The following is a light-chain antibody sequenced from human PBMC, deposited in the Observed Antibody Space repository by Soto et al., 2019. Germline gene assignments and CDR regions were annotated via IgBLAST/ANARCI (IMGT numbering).Light chain of an antibody. CDR3: QQYGRSLFR. CDR2: AAS. CDR1: QSVRSTF. V-gene: IGKV3-20*01. J-gene: IGKJ3*01. Sequence: EIVLTQSPGTLSLSPGERATLSCRASQSVRSTFLAWYQQKPGQAPRLLIYAASSRATGIPDRFSGSGSGTTFTPTISRLETEDFPVYYCQQYGRSLFRLGPGTKVDI.